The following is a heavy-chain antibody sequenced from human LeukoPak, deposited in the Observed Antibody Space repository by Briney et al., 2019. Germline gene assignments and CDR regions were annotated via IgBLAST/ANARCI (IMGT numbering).Heavy chain of an antibody. Sequence: GESLKISCKASGYTFNSHWIGWVRQMPGKGLEWMGVIYPDDSYTTYNPSFQGQVSISADKSISTAYLEWSNLKASDTAIYYCARRYGRPFDYWGQGTLVTVSS. CDR1: GYTFNSHW. CDR3: ARRYGRPFDY. D-gene: IGHD4-17*01. V-gene: IGHV5-51*01. CDR2: IYPDDSYT. J-gene: IGHJ4*02.